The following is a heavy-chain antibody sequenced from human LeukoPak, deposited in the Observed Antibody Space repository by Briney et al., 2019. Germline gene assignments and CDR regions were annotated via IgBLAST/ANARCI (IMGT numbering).Heavy chain of an antibody. CDR1: GGSISSSSYY. CDR2: IYYSGST. V-gene: IGHV4-61*01. CDR3: ARTYSNYENYYGMDV. Sequence: SETLSLTCTVSGGSISSSSYYWSWIRQPPGKGLEWIGYIYYSGSTNYNPSLKSRVTISVDTSKNQFSLKLSSVTAADTAVYYCARTYSNYENYYGMDVWGQGTTVTVSS. J-gene: IGHJ6*02. D-gene: IGHD4-11*01.